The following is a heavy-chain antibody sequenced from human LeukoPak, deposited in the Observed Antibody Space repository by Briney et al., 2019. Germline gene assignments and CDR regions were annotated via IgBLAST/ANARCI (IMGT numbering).Heavy chain of an antibody. CDR2: VYYSGKI. CDR3: ARARELAFMAYYFDY. D-gene: IGHD3-9*01. Sequence: PPETLSLTCTVSGDSIRCYYWSWLRQPPGKGLEWIGNVYYSGKINYNSSLESRVTLSVDTSKNQFSLKLTSVTAADTAVYFCARARELAFMAYYFDYWGQGSLATVSS. V-gene: IGHV4-59*01. J-gene: IGHJ4*02. CDR1: GDSIRCYY.